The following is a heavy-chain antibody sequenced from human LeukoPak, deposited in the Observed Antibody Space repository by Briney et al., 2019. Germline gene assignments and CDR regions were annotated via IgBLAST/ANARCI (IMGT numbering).Heavy chain of an antibody. CDR3: ARSHDSSGYSEV. J-gene: IGHJ4*02. CDR1: GGSISSYY. Sequence: SETLSLTCTVSGGSISSYYWSWIRQPPGKGLEWIGYIYYSGSTNYNPSLKSRVTISVDTSKNQFSLKLSSVTAADTAVYYCARSHDSSGYSEVWGQGTLVTVSS. D-gene: IGHD3-22*01. CDR2: IYYSGST. V-gene: IGHV4-59*01.